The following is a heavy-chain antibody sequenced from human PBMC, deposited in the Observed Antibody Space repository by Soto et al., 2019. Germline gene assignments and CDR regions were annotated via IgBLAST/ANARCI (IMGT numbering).Heavy chain of an antibody. CDR2: IIPILGIA. V-gene: IGHV1-69*04. CDR1: GGTISSYT. Sequence: SVKLSCKASGGTISSYTISWVRQAPGQGLEWMGRIIPILGIANYAQKFQGRVTITADKSTSTAYMELSSLRSEDTAVYYCARDPGPIVGAIQDAFDIWGQGTMVTVSS. D-gene: IGHD1-26*01. J-gene: IGHJ3*02. CDR3: ARDPGPIVGAIQDAFDI.